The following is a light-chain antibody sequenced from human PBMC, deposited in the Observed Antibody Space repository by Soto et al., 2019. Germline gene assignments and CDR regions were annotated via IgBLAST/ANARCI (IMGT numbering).Light chain of an antibody. V-gene: IGKV1-39*01. CDR3: QQSYDMPCT. CDR2: AAY. J-gene: IGKJ1*01. CDR1: QSISTY. Sequence: DIQMTQSPSSLSASVGDTVTITCRASQSISTYLTWYQQKPGKAPKLLIYAAYTLQSGVPSRFSGSGSGTDFTLTISSLQPEDFAAYYCQQSYDMPCTVGQGTKVEI.